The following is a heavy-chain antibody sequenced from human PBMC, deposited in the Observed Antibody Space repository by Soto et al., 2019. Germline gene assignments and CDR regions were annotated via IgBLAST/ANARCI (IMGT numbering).Heavy chain of an antibody. Sequence: GESLKISCKGSGYTFTNYWIGWVRQMPGKGLEWMGIIYPGDSDTKYNPSFQGQVTISADKSITTTYLGWTSLKASDTAIYYCAASIFYYGMDVWGQGTTVTVSS. V-gene: IGHV5-51*01. CDR3: AASIFYYGMDV. CDR2: IYPGDSDT. CDR1: GYTFTNYW. J-gene: IGHJ6*02.